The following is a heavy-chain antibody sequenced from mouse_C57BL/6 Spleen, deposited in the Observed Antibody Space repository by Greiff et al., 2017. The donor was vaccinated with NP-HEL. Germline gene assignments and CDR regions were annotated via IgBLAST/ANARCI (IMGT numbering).Heavy chain of an antibody. V-gene: IGHV1-82*01. Sequence: VQRVESGPELVKPGASVKISCKASGYAFSSSWMNWVKQRPGKGLEWIGRIYPGDGDTNYNGKFKGKATLTADKSSSTAYMQLSSLTSEDSAVYFCASGAYYSNLGDYWGQGTTLTVSS. D-gene: IGHD2-5*01. CDR3: ASGAYYSNLGDY. J-gene: IGHJ2*01. CDR1: GYAFSSSW. CDR2: IYPGDGDT.